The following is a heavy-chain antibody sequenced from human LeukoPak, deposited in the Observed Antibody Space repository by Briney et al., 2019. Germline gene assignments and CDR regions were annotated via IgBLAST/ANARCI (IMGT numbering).Heavy chain of an antibody. CDR3: ARVTGYMIEDYFDY. D-gene: IGHD3-22*01. CDR2: NYYSGST. V-gene: IGHV4-59*01. Sequence: SETLSPTCTVSGGSISSYYWSWIRQPPGKGLEWIGYNYYSGSTNYNPSLKSRVTISVKTSKNQFSLKLSSVTAADTAVYYCARVTGYMIEDYFDYWGQGTLVTVSS. J-gene: IGHJ4*02. CDR1: GGSISSYY.